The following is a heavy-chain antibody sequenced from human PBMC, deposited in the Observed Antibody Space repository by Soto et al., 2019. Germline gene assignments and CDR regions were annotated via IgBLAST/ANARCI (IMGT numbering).Heavy chain of an antibody. V-gene: IGHV4-30-2*01. CDR2: IYHSGST. CDR3: ARGTTPSPTMSITMVRGVPHWFDP. D-gene: IGHD3-10*01. J-gene: IGHJ5*02. Sequence: QLQLQESGSGLVKPSQTLSLTCAVSGGSISSGGYSWSWIRQPPGKGLEWIGYIYHSGSTYYNPSLKSRVTISVDRSKNQFSLKLSSVTAADTAVYYCARGTTPSPTMSITMVRGVPHWFDPWGQGTLVTVSS. CDR1: GGSISSGGYS.